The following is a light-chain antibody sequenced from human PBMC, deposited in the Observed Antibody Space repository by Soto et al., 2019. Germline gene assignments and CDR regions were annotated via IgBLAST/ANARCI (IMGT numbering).Light chain of an antibody. Sequence: DIQMTQSPSTLSASVGDRVTITCRASHIISTWLAWYQQKPGKAPTFLIYKASSLESGVPSRFSGSGSGTEFTLTISSLQPDEFATYYCQQYNSYPYTFGQGTKLEIK. J-gene: IGKJ2*01. CDR3: QQYNSYPYT. CDR2: KAS. CDR1: HIISTW. V-gene: IGKV1-5*03.